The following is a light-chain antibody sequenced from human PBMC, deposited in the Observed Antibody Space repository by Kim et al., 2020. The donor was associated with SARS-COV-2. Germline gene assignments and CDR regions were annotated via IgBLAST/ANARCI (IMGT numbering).Light chain of an antibody. CDR3: QQYEILPPVT. CDR2: DAF. V-gene: IGKV1-33*01. Sequence: DIQMTQSPSSLSASVGDRVTITCQASQDISTRLNWYLQRPGKAPKLLIYDAFNVEVGVPARFSGRGSGRDFTLTISRLQPEDIGTYYCQQYEILPPVTIGGGTKVDIK. CDR1: QDISTR. J-gene: IGKJ4*01.